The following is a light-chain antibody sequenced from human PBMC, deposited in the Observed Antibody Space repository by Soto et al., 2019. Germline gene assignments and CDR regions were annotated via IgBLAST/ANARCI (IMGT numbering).Light chain of an antibody. J-gene: IGKJ1*01. CDR3: QQYGSSPRT. Sequence: EIVLTQSPGTLSLSPGERATLSCRASQDVDSNYLAWYQQKPGQAPRIIIFAASGRATGIPDRFSGSGSGTDFTLTISSLEPEDFAVYYCQQYGSSPRTFGQGTKVDIK. CDR1: QDVDSNY. V-gene: IGKV3-20*01. CDR2: AAS.